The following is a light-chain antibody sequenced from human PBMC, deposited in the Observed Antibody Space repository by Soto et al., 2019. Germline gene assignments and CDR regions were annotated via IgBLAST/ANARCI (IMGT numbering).Light chain of an antibody. Sequence: QSALTQPASVSGSPGQSITISCTGTSSDVGGYNYVSWYQQHPGKAPKLMIYEVSNRPSGVSNRFSGSKSGNTASLTISGLQAEDEAHYYCRSYTSSSPYVFATGTKLTLL. CDR3: RSYTSSSPYV. CDR1: SSDVGGYNY. V-gene: IGLV2-14*01. J-gene: IGLJ1*01. CDR2: EVS.